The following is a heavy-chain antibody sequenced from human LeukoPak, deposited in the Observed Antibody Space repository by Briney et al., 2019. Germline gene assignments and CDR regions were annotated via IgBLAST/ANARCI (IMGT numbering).Heavy chain of an antibody. CDR2: ISGNNDNT. V-gene: IGHV1-18*01. D-gene: IGHD3-22*01. CDR1: GYTVSTYG. Sequence: GASVKVSCKASGYTVSTYGIGWVRQAPGQGLEWMGWISGNNDNTNYAQKFQGRVTLTADTSTSTAYMDLRSLTSDDTAVYYCVRNHYDSSGYPHWGQGTLVTVSS. J-gene: IGHJ4*02. CDR3: VRNHYDSSGYPH.